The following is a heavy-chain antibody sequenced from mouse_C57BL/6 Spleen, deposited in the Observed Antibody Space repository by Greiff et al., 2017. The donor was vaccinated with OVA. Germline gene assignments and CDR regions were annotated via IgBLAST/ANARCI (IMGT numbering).Heavy chain of an antibody. V-gene: IGHV14-4*01. CDR2: IDPENGDT. Sequence: VQLKQSGAELVRPGASVKLSCTASVFNIKDDYMHWVKQRPEQGLEWIGWIDPENGDTEYASKFQGKATITADTSSNTAYLQLSSLTSEDTAVYYCTSTMVTTGYYFDYWGQGTTLTVSS. J-gene: IGHJ2*01. CDR1: VFNIKDDY. D-gene: IGHD2-2*01. CDR3: TSTMVTTGYYFDY.